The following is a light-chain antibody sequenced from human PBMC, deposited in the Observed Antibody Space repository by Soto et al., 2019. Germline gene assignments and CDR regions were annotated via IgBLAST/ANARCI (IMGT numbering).Light chain of an antibody. J-gene: IGKJ5*01. CDR1: QSVGSS. V-gene: IGKV3-15*01. CDR2: GAS. CDR3: QQYSNWPPIT. Sequence: EIVMTQSPATVSVSPGERATLSCRATQSVGSSLAWYQQKPGQAPRLLIYGASTRASGIPARFSGSGSGTEFTLTISSLQSEDFPVDFCQQYSNWPPITFGQGTRLEI.